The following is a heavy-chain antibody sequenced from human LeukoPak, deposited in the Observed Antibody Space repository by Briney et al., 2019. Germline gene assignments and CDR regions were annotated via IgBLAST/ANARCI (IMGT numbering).Heavy chain of an antibody. V-gene: IGHV4-34*01. CDR2: INHSGST. Sequence: PSETLSLTCAVYGGSFSGYYWSWIRQPPGKGLEWIGEINHSGSTNYNPSLKSRVTISVDTSKNQFSLKLSSVTAADTAVYYCARDRYSSSWQNDYWGQGTLVTVSS. D-gene: IGHD6-13*01. CDR3: ARDRYSSSWQNDY. J-gene: IGHJ4*02. CDR1: GGSFSGYY.